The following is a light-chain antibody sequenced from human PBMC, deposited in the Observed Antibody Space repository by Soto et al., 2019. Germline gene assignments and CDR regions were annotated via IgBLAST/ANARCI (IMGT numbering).Light chain of an antibody. J-gene: IGKJ4*01. CDR3: QQRSNWPLT. Sequence: ETVLTQSPATLSLSPGQRATLSCRASQSVSSYLAWYQQKPGQAPRLLIYDATNKATGIPARFSGSGTGTDFTLTISSLVPADFAVYYCQQRSNWPLTFGGGTKVEIK. CDR1: QSVSSY. V-gene: IGKV3-11*01. CDR2: DAT.